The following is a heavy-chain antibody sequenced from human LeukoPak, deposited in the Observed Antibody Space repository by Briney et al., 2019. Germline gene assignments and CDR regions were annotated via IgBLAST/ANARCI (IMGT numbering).Heavy chain of an antibody. D-gene: IGHD3-22*01. CDR3: ARDRADNWDRSGYYPDAFDM. V-gene: IGHV1-2*02. CDR1: GYRFAAYY. J-gene: IGHJ3*02. Sequence: ASVKVSWKASGYRFAAYYIHWVRQAPGQGPEWMGWISPNNGVTKYAQRFQGRVTMAWDTSISTAHMELGRLTSDDTAVYYCARDRADNWDRSGYYPDAFDMWGQGTMVTVS. CDR2: ISPNNGVT.